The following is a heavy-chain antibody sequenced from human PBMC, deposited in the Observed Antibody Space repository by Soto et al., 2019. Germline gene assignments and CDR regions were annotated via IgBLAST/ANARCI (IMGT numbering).Heavy chain of an antibody. CDR3: ARGQGSSWYVY. J-gene: IGHJ4*02. Sequence: QVQLQQWGAGLLKPSETLSLTCAVYGGSFSGYYWSWIRQPPGKGLEWIGEINHSGSTNYNPSLKSRVTISVDTSKNQFSLKLSSVTAADTAVYYCARGQGSSWYVYWGQGTLVTVSS. V-gene: IGHV4-34*01. CDR2: INHSGST. CDR1: GGSFSGYY. D-gene: IGHD6-13*01.